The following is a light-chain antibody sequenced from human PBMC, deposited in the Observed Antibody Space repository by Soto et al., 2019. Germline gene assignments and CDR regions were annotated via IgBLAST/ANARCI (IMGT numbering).Light chain of an antibody. CDR2: GAS. CDR3: QQYNNWPRAT. J-gene: IGKJ4*01. V-gene: IGKV3-20*01. Sequence: EIVLTQSPGTLSLSPGERATLSCRASQSVSSIYLAWYQQKPGQAPRLLIYGASSRATGIPDRFSGSGSGTDLTLTISRLEPEDFAVYYCQQYNNWPRATFGGGTKVDTK. CDR1: QSVSSIY.